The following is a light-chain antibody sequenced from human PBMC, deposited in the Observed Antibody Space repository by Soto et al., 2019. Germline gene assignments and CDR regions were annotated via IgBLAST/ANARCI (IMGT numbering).Light chain of an antibody. CDR3: QQRSNWPLT. CDR2: AAS. Sequence: EIVLTQSQATLSLSPGERATLSCRASQSVRTYLAWYQHKPGQAHRLLIYAASNRATGVPGRFSGSGSGTDFPLTISSLEPEDFAVYYGQQRSNWPLTFGGGAKVEIK. CDR1: QSVRTY. V-gene: IGKV3-11*01. J-gene: IGKJ4*01.